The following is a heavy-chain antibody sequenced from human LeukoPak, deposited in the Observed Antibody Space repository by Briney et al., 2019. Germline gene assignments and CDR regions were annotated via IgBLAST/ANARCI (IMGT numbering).Heavy chain of an antibody. CDR2: ISSSSSYI. CDR3: ARDRTYYYDSSGYSDAFDI. CDR1: GFTFSSYS. D-gene: IGHD3-22*01. V-gene: IGHV3-21*01. J-gene: IGHJ3*02. Sequence: GGSLRLSCADSGFTFSSYSMNWVRQAPGKGLEWVSSISSSSSYIYYADSVKGRFTISRDNAKNSLYLQMNSLRAEDTAVYYCARDRTYYYDSSGYSDAFDIWGQGTMVTVSS.